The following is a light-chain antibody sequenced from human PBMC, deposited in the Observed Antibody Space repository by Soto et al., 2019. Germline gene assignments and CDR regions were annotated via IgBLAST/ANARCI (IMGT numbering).Light chain of an antibody. CDR3: QQYGSSPWT. J-gene: IGKJ1*01. CDR2: GAS. CDR1: QSVSSSY. V-gene: IGKV3-20*01. Sequence: IVLTQSPGTLSLSPGERATLSCRASQSVSSSYLAWYQQKPGQAPRPLIYGASSRAIGIPDRFSGSGSGTDFTLTISRPEPEDFAVYYWQQYGSSPWTGGQGTKMEIK.